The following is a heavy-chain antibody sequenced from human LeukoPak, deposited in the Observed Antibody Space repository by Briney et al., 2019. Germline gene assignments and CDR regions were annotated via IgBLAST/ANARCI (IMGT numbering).Heavy chain of an antibody. D-gene: IGHD3-22*01. CDR1: GYTFTSYY. Sequence: ASVKVSCKASGYTFTSYYMHWVRQAPGQGLEWMGIINPSGGSTSYAQKFQGRVTMTRDMSTSTVYMELSGLRSEDTAVYYCAAQRNYYYDSSGYSFDYWGQGTLVTVSS. V-gene: IGHV1-46*01. CDR3: AAQRNYYYDSSGYSFDY. J-gene: IGHJ4*02. CDR2: INPSGGST.